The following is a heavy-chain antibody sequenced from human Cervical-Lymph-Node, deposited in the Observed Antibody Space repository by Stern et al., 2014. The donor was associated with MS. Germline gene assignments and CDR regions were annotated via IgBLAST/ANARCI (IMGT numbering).Heavy chain of an antibody. D-gene: IGHD5-24*01. J-gene: IGHJ4*02. CDR1: GFSFSNYW. Sequence: VQLVESGGGLVQPGGSLRLSCAASGFSFSNYWMHWVPQAPGKGLVWVSRIDSDGSTTGYADSVKGRFTISRDNAKNTLYLQMNSLRAEDTAVYYCATLGWADYWGQGTLVTVSS. V-gene: IGHV3-74*02. CDR3: ATLGWADY. CDR2: IDSDGSTT.